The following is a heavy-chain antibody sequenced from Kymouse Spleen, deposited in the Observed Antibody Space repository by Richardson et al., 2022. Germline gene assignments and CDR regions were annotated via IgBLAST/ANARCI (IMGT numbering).Heavy chain of an antibody. D-gene: IGHD3-10*01. Sequence: QVQLVESGGGVVQPGRSLRLSCAASGFTFSSYGMHWVRQAPGKGLEWVAVISYDGSNKYYADSVKGRFTISRDNSKNTLYLQMNSLRAEDTAVYYCAKERVYYGSGSKDYYGMDVWGQGTTVTVSS. CDR1: GFTFSSYG. V-gene: IGHV3-30*18. CDR2: ISYDGSNK. J-gene: IGHJ6*02. CDR3: AKERVYYGSGSKDYYGMDV.